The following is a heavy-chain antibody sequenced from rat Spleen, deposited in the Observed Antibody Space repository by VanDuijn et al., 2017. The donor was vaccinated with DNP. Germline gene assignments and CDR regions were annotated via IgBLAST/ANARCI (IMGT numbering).Heavy chain of an antibody. Sequence: EVQLVESGGGSVQPGRSLKLSCVASGFNFNDYWMGWVRQAPTKGLEWVATISYDGSSTYYRDSVKGRFTISRDNVKSTLYLKMDSLRSEETATYYCARDNYGGYYWGHGVMVTVSS. CDR1: GFNFNDYW. D-gene: IGHD1-11*01. CDR3: ARDNYGGYY. CDR2: ISYDGSST. V-gene: IGHV5-17*01. J-gene: IGHJ2*01.